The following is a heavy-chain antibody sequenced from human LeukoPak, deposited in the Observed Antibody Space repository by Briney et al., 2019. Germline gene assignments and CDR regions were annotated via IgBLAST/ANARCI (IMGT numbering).Heavy chain of an antibody. D-gene: IGHD2/OR15-2a*01. CDR2: IYHSGST. CDR3: AMGRIVNH. J-gene: IGHJ4*02. CDR1: GDSITNYF. V-gene: IGHV4-59*01. Sequence: SETLSLTCIVSGDSITNYFWNWIRQPPGKGLEWIGEIYHSGSTNYNPSLKSRVTISVDKSKNQFSLKLSSVTAADTAVYYCAMGRIVNHWGQGALVTVSS.